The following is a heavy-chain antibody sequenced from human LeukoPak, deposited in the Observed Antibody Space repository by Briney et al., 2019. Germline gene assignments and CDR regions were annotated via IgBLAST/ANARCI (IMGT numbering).Heavy chain of an antibody. V-gene: IGHV3-30-3*01. CDR3: AREGLYSSTLTAFGI. J-gene: IGHJ3*02. CDR2: ISYDGSNK. D-gene: IGHD6-13*01. Sequence: PGGSLRLSCAASGFTFSSYAMHWVRQAPGKGLEWVAVISYDGSNKYYADSVKGRFTISRDNSKNTLYLQMNSLRAEDTAVYYCAREGLYSSTLTAFGIWGQGTMVTVSS. CDR1: GFTFSSYA.